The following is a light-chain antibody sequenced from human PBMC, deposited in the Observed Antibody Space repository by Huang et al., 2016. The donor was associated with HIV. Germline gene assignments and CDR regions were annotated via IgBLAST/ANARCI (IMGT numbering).Light chain of an antibody. J-gene: IGKJ1*01. CDR1: QSVSSY. Sequence: ELVLTQSPATLSLSPGARATLSCRASQSVSSYLAWYQQKPGQAPRLLIYDASNRATGIPARVRGSGSGTDFTLTISSLEPEDFAVYYCHQRSSWPWTFGQGTKVEIK. CDR3: HQRSSWPWT. CDR2: DAS. V-gene: IGKV3-11*01.